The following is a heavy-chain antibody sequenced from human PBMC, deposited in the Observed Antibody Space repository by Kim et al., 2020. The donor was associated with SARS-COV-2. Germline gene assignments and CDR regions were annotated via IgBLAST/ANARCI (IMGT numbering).Heavy chain of an antibody. CDR1: GYTFTSYG. CDR3: ARAPDYYDSSGYPPNFDY. D-gene: IGHD3-22*01. CDR2: ISAYNGNT. Sequence: ASVKVSCKASGYTFTSYGISWVRQAPGQGLEWMGWISAYNGNTNYAQKLQGRVTMTTDTSTSTAYMELRSLRSDDTAVYYCARAPDYYDSSGYPPNFDYWGQGTLVTVSS. V-gene: IGHV1-18*01. J-gene: IGHJ4*02.